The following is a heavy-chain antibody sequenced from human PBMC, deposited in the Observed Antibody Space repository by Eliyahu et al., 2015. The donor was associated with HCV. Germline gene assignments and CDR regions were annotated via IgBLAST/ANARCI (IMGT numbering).Heavy chain of an antibody. CDR3: ARDSLSESTAF. CDR2: ISYDGTNK. CDR1: GFSFGSYT. J-gene: IGHJ4*02. D-gene: IGHD3-3*01. Sequence: VESGGGVVQPGRSLRLSCAASGFSFGSYTMQWVRQAPGKGFEWVSIISYDGTNKYYADSVKGRFTISRDNAKNTLFLQMNSLRVDDTAVYYCARDSLSESTAFWGQGTLVSVSS. V-gene: IGHV3-30-3*01.